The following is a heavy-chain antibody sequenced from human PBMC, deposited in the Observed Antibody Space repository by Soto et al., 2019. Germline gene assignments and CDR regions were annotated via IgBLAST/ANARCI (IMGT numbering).Heavy chain of an antibody. D-gene: IGHD6-13*01. Sequence: QVQLVQSGAEVKKPGSSVKVSGKASGGTFSSYTISSVRQAPGQGLEWMGRIIPILGIANYAQKFQGRVKITADKATSTAYMELSSRRSEDTAVYYCARSIAAAGTGVSCGPWGQGTLVTVSS. J-gene: IGHJ5*02. CDR1: GGTFSSYT. CDR3: ARSIAAAGTGVSCGP. CDR2: IIPILGIA. V-gene: IGHV1-69*02.